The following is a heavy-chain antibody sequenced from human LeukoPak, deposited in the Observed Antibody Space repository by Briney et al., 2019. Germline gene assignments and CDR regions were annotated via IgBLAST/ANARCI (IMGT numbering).Heavy chain of an antibody. D-gene: IGHD5-24*01. Sequence: SETLSLTCAVSGGSISSGGYSCSWIRQPPGKGLEWIGEINHSGSTNYNPSLKSRVTISVDTSKNQFSLKLSSVTAADAAVYYCARHGERDAYNWVFYSWGQGTLVTVSS. J-gene: IGHJ4*02. CDR1: GGSISSGGYS. CDR2: INHSGST. CDR3: ARHGERDAYNWVFYS. V-gene: IGHV4-30-2*01.